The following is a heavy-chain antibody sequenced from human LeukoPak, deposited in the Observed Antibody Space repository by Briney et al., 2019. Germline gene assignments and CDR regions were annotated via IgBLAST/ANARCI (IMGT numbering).Heavy chain of an antibody. CDR2: IYYSGST. CDR1: GGSTSSYY. V-gene: IGHV4-59*01. Sequence: SQTLSLTCTVSGGSTSSYYWSCIRHPPGNGLELIGYIYYSGSTNYNPSLKSRVTISVDTSKNQFSLKLSSVTAADTAVYYCASRRDGYNSYYYGMDVWGQGTTVTVSS. J-gene: IGHJ6*02. CDR3: ASRRDGYNSYYYGMDV. D-gene: IGHD5-24*01.